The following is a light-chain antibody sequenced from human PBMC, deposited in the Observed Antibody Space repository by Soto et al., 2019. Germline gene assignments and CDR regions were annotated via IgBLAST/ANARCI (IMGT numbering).Light chain of an antibody. J-gene: IGKJ3*01. CDR1: QGISSY. Sequence: AIRMTQSPSSFSASTGDRVTITCRASQGISSYLAWYQQKPGKAPKLLIYAASTLQSGVPSRLSGSGSATDFTLTFSCLQSEDFATYYCQQYYIYPFTFGPGTKVDIK. V-gene: IGKV1-8*01. CDR2: AAS. CDR3: QQYYIYPFT.